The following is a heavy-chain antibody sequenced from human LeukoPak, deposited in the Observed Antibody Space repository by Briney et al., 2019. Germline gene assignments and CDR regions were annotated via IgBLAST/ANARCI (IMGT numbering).Heavy chain of an antibody. D-gene: IGHD3-10*01. CDR2: ISAYNGNT. CDR1: GYTFTSYG. CDR3: ARDRTMVRGVTVGHFDY. J-gene: IGHJ4*02. V-gene: IGHV1-18*01. Sequence: ASVKVSCKASGYTFTSYGISWVRQAPGQGLEWMGWISAYNGNTNYAQKLQGRVTMTTDTSTSTAYMELRSLRSDDTAVYYCARDRTMVRGVTVGHFDYWGQGTLVTVSS.